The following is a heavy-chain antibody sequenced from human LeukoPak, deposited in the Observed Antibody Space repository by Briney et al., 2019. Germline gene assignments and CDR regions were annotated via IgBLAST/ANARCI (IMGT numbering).Heavy chain of an antibody. D-gene: IGHD5-24*01. V-gene: IGHV3-43D*03. CDR3: AKADSRKMATILTGFDY. J-gene: IGHJ4*02. Sequence: GGSLRLSCAASGFTFDDYAMHWVRQAPGKGLEWVSLISWDGGSTYYADSVKGRFTISRDNSKNTLYLQMNSLRAEDTAVYYCAKADSRKMATILTGFDYWGQGTLVTVSS. CDR2: ISWDGGST. CDR1: GFTFDDYA.